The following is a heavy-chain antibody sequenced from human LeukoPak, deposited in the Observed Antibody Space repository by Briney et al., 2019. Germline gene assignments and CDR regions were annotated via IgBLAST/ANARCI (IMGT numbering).Heavy chain of an antibody. CDR3: AMPGDGDYGGPRYYYYGMDV. D-gene: IGHD4-17*01. Sequence: GGSLRLSCAASGFTLSSYAMSWVRQAPGKGLEWVSAISGSGGSTYYADSVKGRFTISRDNSKNTLYLQMNNLRAEDTAVYYCAMPGDGDYGGPRYYYYGMDVWGQGTTVTVSS. V-gene: IGHV3-23*01. CDR1: GFTLSSYA. CDR2: ISGSGGST. J-gene: IGHJ6*02.